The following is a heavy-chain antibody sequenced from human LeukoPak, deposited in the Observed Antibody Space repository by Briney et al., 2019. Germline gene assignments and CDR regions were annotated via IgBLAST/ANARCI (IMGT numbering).Heavy chain of an antibody. J-gene: IGHJ4*02. CDR1: GGFFSGYY. CDR2: INHSGST. V-gene: IGHV4-34*01. Sequence: SETLSLTCAVYGGFFSGYYWSWIRQPPGKGLEWIGEINHSGSTNYNPSLKSRVTISVDTSKNQFSLKLSSVTAADTAVYYCASSESYVLDYWGQGTLVTVSS. D-gene: IGHD1-26*01. CDR3: ASSESYVLDY.